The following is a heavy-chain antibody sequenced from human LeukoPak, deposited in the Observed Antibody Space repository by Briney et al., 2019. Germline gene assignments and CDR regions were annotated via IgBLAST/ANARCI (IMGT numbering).Heavy chain of an antibody. CDR1: GGSISGYY. V-gene: IGHV4-59*08. CDR2: IYYSGST. CDR3: ARHGYPPYYYGMDV. J-gene: IGHJ6*02. Sequence: PSETLSLTCAVSGGSISGYYWSWIRQPPGKGLEWIGYIYYSGSTNYNPSLKSRVTISVDTSKNQFSLKLSSVTAADTAVYYCARHGYPPYYYGMDVWGQGTTVTVSS. D-gene: IGHD6-13*01.